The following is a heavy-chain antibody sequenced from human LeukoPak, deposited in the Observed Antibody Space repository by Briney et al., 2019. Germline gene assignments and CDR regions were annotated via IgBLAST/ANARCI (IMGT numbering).Heavy chain of an antibody. D-gene: IGHD3-10*01. V-gene: IGHV4-39*01. J-gene: IGHJ6*02. CDR2: IYYSGST. Sequence: SETLSLTCTVSGGSISSSSYYWGWIRQPPGKGLESIGSIYYSGSTYYNPSLKSRVTISVDTSKNQFSLKLSSVTAADTAVYYCASQLYYYGSGSYYPVWGQGTTVTVSS. CDR1: GGSISSSSYY. CDR3: ASQLYYYGSGSYYPV.